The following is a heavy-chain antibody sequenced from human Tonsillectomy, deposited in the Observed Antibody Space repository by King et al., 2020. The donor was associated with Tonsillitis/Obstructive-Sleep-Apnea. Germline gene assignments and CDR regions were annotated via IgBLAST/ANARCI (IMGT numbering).Heavy chain of an antibody. J-gene: IGHJ4*02. CDR2: IFSNDEK. CDR1: GFSLSNARMG. Sequence: TLKESGPVLVKPPETLTLTCTVSGFSLSNARMGVSWIRQPPGKALEWLAHIFSNDEKSYSTSLKSRLTISKDTSKSQVVLTMTNMDPVDTATYYCARYNHYDFWSGQDKYYFDYWGQGTLVTVSS. D-gene: IGHD3-3*01. V-gene: IGHV2-26*01. CDR3: ARYNHYDFWSGQDKYYFDY.